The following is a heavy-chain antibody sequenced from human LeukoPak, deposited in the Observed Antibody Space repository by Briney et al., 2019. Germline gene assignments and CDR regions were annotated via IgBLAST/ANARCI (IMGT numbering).Heavy chain of an antibody. Sequence: GGSLRLSCAASGFTFSRYSMNWVRQAPGKGLEWVSYISRSGSTIYYADSVKGRFTISRDNAKNSLYLQMNSLRDEDTAVYYCARDTERLYFVFDYWGQGTLVTVSS. V-gene: IGHV3-48*02. CDR2: ISRSGSTI. CDR3: ARDTERLYFVFDY. D-gene: IGHD2-2*02. CDR1: GFTFSRYS. J-gene: IGHJ4*02.